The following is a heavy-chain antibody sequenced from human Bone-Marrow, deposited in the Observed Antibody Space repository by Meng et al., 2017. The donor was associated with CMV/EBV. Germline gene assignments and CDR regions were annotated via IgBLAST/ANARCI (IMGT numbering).Heavy chain of an antibody. D-gene: IGHD6-19*01. J-gene: IGHJ6*02. CDR2: IDRDDDK. Sequence: SGPPLVKPTQTLTLTCTFSGFPLSTSRRRVSWIRQPPGKTLEWLPRIDRDDDKFYSTSLKTRPTISKDTSKNQGVLTMTNMDPVDTAPYYCGRITGLANLGMDVWGQGTLVTVSS. CDR1: GFPLSTSRRR. CDR3: GRITGLANLGMDV. V-gene: IGHV2-70D*14.